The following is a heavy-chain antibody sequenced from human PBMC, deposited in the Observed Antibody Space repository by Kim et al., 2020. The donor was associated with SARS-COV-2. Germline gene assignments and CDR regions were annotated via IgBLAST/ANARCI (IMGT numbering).Heavy chain of an antibody. J-gene: IGHJ3*02. CDR1: GGTFSSYA. Sequence: SVKVSCKASGGTFSSYAISWVRQAPGQGLEWMGGIIPIFGTANYAQKFQGRVTITADESTSTAYMELSSLRSEDTAVYYCARSHRWYYYDSSGYYYDDAFDIWGQGTMVTVSS. V-gene: IGHV1-69*13. CDR3: ARSHRWYYYDSSGYYYDDAFDI. CDR2: IIPIFGTA. D-gene: IGHD3-22*01.